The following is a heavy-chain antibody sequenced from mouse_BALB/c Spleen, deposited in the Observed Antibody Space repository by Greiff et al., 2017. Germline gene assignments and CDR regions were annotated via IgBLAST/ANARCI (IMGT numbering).Heavy chain of an antibody. D-gene: IGHD2-12*01. V-gene: IGHV1S81*02. CDR2: INPSNGRT. J-gene: IGHJ4*01. CDR1: GYTFTSYW. Sequence: VQLQQSGAELVKPGASVKLSCKASGYTFTSYWMHWVKQRPGQGLEWIGEINPSNGRTNYNEKFKSKATLTVDKSSSTAYMQLSSLTSEDSAVYYCARRDYYSYAMDYWGQGTSVTVSS. CDR3: ARRDYYSYAMDY.